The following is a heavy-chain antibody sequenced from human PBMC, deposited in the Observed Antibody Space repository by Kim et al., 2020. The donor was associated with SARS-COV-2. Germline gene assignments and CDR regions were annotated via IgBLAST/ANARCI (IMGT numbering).Heavy chain of an antibody. V-gene: IGHV3-21*01. CDR3: TRGFAVSHSWFDP. CDR2: IRSSSIYI. J-gene: IGHJ5*02. D-gene: IGHD2-8*01. CDR1: GFTFSSYS. Sequence: GGSLRLSCAASGFTFSSYSMNWVRQAPGKGLKCVSSIRSSSIYIYYTDAVRGGFTISRDNAKNSLYLQMNSLRADGTAVYYCTRGFAVSHSWFDPWGQGTLVAVS.